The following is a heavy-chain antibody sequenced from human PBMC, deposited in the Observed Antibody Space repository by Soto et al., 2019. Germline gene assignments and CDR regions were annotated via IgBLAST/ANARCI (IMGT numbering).Heavy chain of an antibody. J-gene: IGHJ6*02. CDR1: GFTFDTYG. V-gene: IGHV3-33*01. CDR3: ARADCTGAYCYSWPFNYGVDV. CDR2: IWYDGSNK. D-gene: IGHD2-15*01. Sequence: QVQLVESGGGVVQPGGSPRLSCTTSGFTFDTYGMHWVRQAPGKGLEWVAIIWYDGSNKYYADSVKGRFTISRDNSKNTLYLQMNSLRAEDTAVYYCARADCTGAYCYSWPFNYGVDVWGQGTTVTVSS.